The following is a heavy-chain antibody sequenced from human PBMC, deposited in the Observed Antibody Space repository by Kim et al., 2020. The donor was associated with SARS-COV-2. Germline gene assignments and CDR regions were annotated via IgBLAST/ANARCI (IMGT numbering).Heavy chain of an antibody. V-gene: IGHV1-46*01. D-gene: IGHD1-1*01. Sequence: ASVKVSCKASGYTFTSYYIHWVRQAPGQGLEWMGIINPSGGSTNYAQKFQGRVTMTRDTSTSTVYMELSSLRSEDTAVYYCARAGVERRLFDYWGQGTLVTVSS. CDR1: GYTFTSYY. CDR3: ARAGVERRLFDY. J-gene: IGHJ4*02. CDR2: INPSGGST.